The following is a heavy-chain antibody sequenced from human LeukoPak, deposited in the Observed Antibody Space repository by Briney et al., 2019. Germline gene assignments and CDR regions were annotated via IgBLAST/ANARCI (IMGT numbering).Heavy chain of an antibody. CDR3: AKNDDNVNYYQWMDV. CDR2: LYFYDGTA. CDR1: GVSISSSSYY. D-gene: IGHD1-1*01. J-gene: IGHJ6*04. Sequence: PSATLSLTCSVSGVSISSSSYYWSWIRQPPGKGLEWIGTLYFYDGTAHYNPSLESRVTISVDTSKNQFSLRLRSVSAADTALYYCAKNDDNVNYYQWMDVWGKGTMVAVSS. V-gene: IGHV4-39*01.